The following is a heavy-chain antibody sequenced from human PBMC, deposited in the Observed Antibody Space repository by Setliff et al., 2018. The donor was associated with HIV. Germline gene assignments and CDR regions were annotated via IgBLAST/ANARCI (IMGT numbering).Heavy chain of an antibody. CDR2: TFHRSKWYS. V-gene: IGHV6-1*01. D-gene: IGHD6-13*01. CDR3: ARSITTAGTVFDY. CDR1: GDSVSNYSAA. Sequence: SQTLSLTCAISGDSVSNYSAAWNWIRQSPSRGLEWLGRTFHRSKWYSDYAESVRSRITINPDTSKNQLSLQLLPVTPEDTAVYYCARSITTAGTVFDYWGQGTLVTVS. J-gene: IGHJ4*02.